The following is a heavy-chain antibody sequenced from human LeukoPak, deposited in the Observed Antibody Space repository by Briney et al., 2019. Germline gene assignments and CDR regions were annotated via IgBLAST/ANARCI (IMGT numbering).Heavy chain of an antibody. V-gene: IGHV1-8*03. J-gene: IGHJ4*02. CDR3: ARTTSFTASGYDY. Sequence: ASVKVSCKTSGYTFINYHINWVRQATGQGLEWMGWMNPYSGDRGYAQKFQGRVSITSDTSISTAYMDLSSLRSDDTAVYFCARTTSFTASGYDYWDQGTLVTVSS. D-gene: IGHD6-25*01. CDR2: MNPYSGDR. CDR1: GYTFINYH.